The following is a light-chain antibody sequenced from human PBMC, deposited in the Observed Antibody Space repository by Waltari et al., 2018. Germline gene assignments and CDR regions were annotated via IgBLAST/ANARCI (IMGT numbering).Light chain of an antibody. CDR3: QQLKDSPPT. CDR2: ASS. J-gene: IGKJ4*01. Sequence: DIQLTQSPSFLSASVGDRVTLPCLDSQDISNFLAWYQQKPGQAPQLLIYASSTLQSGVPSRFGGRGSGTEFTLTISSLQPEDVATYYCQQLKDSPPTFGGGTKVEIK. CDR1: QDISNF. V-gene: IGKV1-9*01.